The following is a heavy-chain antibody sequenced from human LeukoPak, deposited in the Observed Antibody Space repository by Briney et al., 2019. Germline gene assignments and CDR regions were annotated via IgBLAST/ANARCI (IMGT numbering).Heavy chain of an antibody. CDR2: ITPMFGTS. CDR1: GGIFSRHT. Sequence: APVKVSCKASGGIFSRHTISWVRQSPGQGLEWMGGITPMFGTSNYAQKFQGRVTITVDESTSTAYMELSSLRSEDTAVYYCARDSSEFRSLLFHWGQGTLVTVSS. J-gene: IGHJ1*01. V-gene: IGHV1-69*13. D-gene: IGHD1-14*01. CDR3: ARDSSEFRSLLFH.